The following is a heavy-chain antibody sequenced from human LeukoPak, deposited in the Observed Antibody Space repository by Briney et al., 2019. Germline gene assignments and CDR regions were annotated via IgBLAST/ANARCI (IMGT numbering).Heavy chain of an antibody. D-gene: IGHD2-15*01. V-gene: IGHV3-21*01. CDR2: ISSSSYI. CDR3: ARDYGGSSPFDY. J-gene: IGHJ4*02. CDR1: GFTFSSYS. Sequence: AGGSLRLSCAASGFTFSSYSMNWVRQAPGKGLEWVSSISSSSYIYYADSVKGRFTTSRDNAKNSLYLHMNSLRAEDTAVYYCARDYGGSSPFDYWGQGTLVTVSS.